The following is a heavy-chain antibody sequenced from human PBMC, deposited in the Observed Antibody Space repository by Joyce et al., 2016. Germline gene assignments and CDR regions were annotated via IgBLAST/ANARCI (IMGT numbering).Heavy chain of an antibody. J-gene: IGHJ4*02. D-gene: IGHD1-1*01. CDR3: TADDSTRGGFELDY. Sequence: EGQLVESGGGLVKPGGSLRLSCAASGFTFSAAWMSWVRPGPGMGLEWVARNKSDTSGGTTDYTAPVKVRFAISRDDSKNTVYLQMNSLKTEDTGIYYCTADDSTRGGFELDYWGQGTLVTVSS. CDR2: NKSDTSGGTT. CDR1: GFTFSAAW. V-gene: IGHV3-15*01.